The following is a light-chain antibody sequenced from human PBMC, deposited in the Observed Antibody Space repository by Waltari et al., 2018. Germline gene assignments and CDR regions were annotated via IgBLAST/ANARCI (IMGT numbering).Light chain of an antibody. J-gene: IGKJ4*01. Sequence: DIQMTQSPSTLSASVGDRVPITCRASQSISSWLAWYQQKPGKAPKLLIYKASTLESGVPSRFSGSGSGTEFTLTISSLQPDDFATYYCQQYNSYVLTFGGGTKVEIK. CDR2: KAS. V-gene: IGKV1-5*03. CDR1: QSISSW. CDR3: QQYNSYVLT.